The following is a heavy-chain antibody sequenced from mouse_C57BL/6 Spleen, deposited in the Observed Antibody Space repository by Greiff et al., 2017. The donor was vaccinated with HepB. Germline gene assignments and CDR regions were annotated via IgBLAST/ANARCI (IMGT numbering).Heavy chain of an antibody. Sequence: EVQVVESEGGLVQPGSSMKLSCTASGFTFSDYYMAWVHQVPEKGLEWVANINYDGSSTYYLDSLKSRFIISRDNAKNILYLQMSSLKSEDTATYYCASIYYDYDYYAMDYWGQGTSVTVSS. J-gene: IGHJ4*01. V-gene: IGHV5-16*01. D-gene: IGHD2-4*01. CDR2: INYDGSST. CDR3: ASIYYDYDYYAMDY. CDR1: GFTFSDYY.